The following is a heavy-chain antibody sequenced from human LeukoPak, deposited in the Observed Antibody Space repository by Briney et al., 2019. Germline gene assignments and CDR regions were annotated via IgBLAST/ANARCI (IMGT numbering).Heavy chain of an antibody. V-gene: IGHV4-59*01. CDR1: GGSISGYY. CDR2: IYYKGST. CDR3: ARDGDLSGNYANFDF. D-gene: IGHD3-3*01. Sequence: SETLSLTCTVSGGSISGYYWNWIRQSPVKGLEWIGYIYYKGSTRYNPSLNSRVTISVDTSKNQVSLKLNSATAADTAVYFCARDGDLSGNYANFDFWGQGSLVTVSS. J-gene: IGHJ4*02.